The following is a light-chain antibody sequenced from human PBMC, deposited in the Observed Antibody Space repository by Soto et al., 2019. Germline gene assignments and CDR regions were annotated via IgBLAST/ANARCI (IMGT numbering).Light chain of an antibody. Sequence: QSALTQPASVSGSPGQSITISCTGTSSDVGGYNYVSWYQQYPGKAPKLVIYEVSHRPSGVSNRFSGSKSGNTASLTVSGLQAEDEADYYCRSYTPSSTVLFGGGTKLTVL. V-gene: IGLV2-14*01. CDR1: SSDVGGYNY. CDR3: RSYTPSSTVL. CDR2: EVS. J-gene: IGLJ2*01.